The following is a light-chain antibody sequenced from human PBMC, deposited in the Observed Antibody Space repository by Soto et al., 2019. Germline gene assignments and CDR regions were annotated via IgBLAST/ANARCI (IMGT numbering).Light chain of an antibody. CDR2: GAS. J-gene: IGKJ1*01. CDR3: QQYNNLPRT. CDR1: QSGSST. Sequence: EIVMTQSPATLSVSPGERATLSCRASQSGSSTLSWYQQKPGQAHRLHIYGASTMATGIPARFSGSGYGTDFTLTISSMQYEDFAVYYCQQYNNLPRTFGQGTKVEIK. V-gene: IGKV3-15*01.